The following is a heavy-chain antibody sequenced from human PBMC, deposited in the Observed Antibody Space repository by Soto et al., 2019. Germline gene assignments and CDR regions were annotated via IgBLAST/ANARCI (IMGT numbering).Heavy chain of an antibody. CDR1: GFTFSSYE. V-gene: IGHV3-48*03. Sequence: PGGSLRLSCTASGFTFSSYEMNWVRQAPGKGLEWVSYISSGGITIYYADSVKGRFTISRDNAKNSLYLQMNSLRAEDTAVYYCARDLAGATDYWGQGTLVTVSS. CDR2: ISSGGITI. D-gene: IGHD1-26*01. J-gene: IGHJ4*02. CDR3: ARDLAGATDY.